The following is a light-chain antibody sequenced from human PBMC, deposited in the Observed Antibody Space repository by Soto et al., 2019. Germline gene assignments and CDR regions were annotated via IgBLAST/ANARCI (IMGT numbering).Light chain of an antibody. V-gene: IGLV2-14*01. CDR3: TSDTSSSTYV. J-gene: IGLJ1*01. Sequence: QSALTQPASVSGSPGQWITISCTGTSSNVGVYNYVSWYQQHPGKAPKVLISDDSNRPSGVSNRFSGSKSGNTASLTISGLQAEDEAYYYWTSDTSSSTYVFGTGTKLTVL. CDR2: DDS. CDR1: SSNVGVYNY.